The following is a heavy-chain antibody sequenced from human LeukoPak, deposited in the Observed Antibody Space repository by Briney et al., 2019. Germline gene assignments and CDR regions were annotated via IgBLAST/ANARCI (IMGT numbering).Heavy chain of an antibody. CDR1: GGTFSSYA. V-gene: IGHV1-69*04. J-gene: IGHJ4*02. Sequence: SVKVSFKASGGTFSSYAISWVRQAPGQGLEWMGRIIPILGIANYAQKFQGRVTITADKSTSTAYMELSSLRSEDTAVYYCARVDTAMVIDYWGQGTLVTVSS. D-gene: IGHD5-18*01. CDR2: IIPILGIA. CDR3: ARVDTAMVIDY.